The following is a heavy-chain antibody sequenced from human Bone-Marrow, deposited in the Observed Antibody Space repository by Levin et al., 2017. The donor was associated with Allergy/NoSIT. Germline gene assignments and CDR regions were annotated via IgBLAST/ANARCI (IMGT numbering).Heavy chain of an antibody. Sequence: GESLKISCEASGFTLSDFHMSWIRQPPGKGLEWLSYINSRGDTTQYADSVKGRIAISRDNAKNFLYLEMNSLGDEDTAIYFCARTRIAIFGVVITDYYFDKWGQGTLLAVSS. CDR3: ARTRIAIFGVVITDYYFDK. J-gene: IGHJ4*02. V-gene: IGHV3-11*01. CDR1: GFTLSDFH. CDR2: INSRGDTT. D-gene: IGHD3-3*01.